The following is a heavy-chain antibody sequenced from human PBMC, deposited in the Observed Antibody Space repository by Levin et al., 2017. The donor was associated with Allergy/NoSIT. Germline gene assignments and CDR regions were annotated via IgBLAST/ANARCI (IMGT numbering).Heavy chain of an antibody. J-gene: IGHJ4*02. V-gene: IGHV3-48*01. CDR2: ISSSSSTI. D-gene: IGHD5-12*01. CDR3: ARDRSQRGYSGYENY. CDR1: GFTFSSYS. Sequence: GESLKISCAASGFTFSSYSMNWVRQAPGKGLEWVSYISSSSSTIYYADSVKGRFTISRDNAKNSLYLQMNSLRAEDTAVYYCARDRSQRGYSGYENYWGQGTLVTVSS.